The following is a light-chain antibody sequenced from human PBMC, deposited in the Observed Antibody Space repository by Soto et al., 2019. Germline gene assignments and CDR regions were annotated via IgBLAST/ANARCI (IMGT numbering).Light chain of an antibody. CDR2: GIS. CDR3: QQYSSLPHT. Sequence: ESVLTQSPGTLSLSPGARATLSCRASQSVTNRSFAWYQQRPGQAPRLLIYGISNRATGIPDRFSGSGSGTDFTLTISRLEPEDFVVYYCQQYSSLPHTFGQGTKLEVK. V-gene: IGKV3-20*01. CDR1: QSVTNRS. J-gene: IGKJ2*01.